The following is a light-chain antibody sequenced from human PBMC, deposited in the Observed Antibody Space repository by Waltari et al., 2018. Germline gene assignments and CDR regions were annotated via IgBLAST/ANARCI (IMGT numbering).Light chain of an antibody. Sequence: EIVLTQSPATLSLSPGERATISFRASQSVSSSLAWYQQKPGQAPRLLIYGASSRATGIPDRFSGSGSGTDFTLTISNLEPEDFAVYYCQQYSNWPLTFGGGTKVEIK. CDR2: GAS. J-gene: IGKJ4*01. V-gene: IGKV3-15*01. CDR1: QSVSSS. CDR3: QQYSNWPLT.